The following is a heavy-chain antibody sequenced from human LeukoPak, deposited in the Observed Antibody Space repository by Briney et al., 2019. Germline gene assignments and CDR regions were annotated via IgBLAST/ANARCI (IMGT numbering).Heavy chain of an antibody. V-gene: IGHV4-61*01. CDR2: IYYSGST. CDR1: GGSVSSGSYY. Sequence: PSETLSLTCTVSGGSVSSGSYYWSWIPQPPGKGLESIGYIYYSGSTNYNPSLKSRVTISVDTSKNQFSLKLSSVTAADTAVYYCARDRPILTGFYYYGMDVWGQGTTVTVSS. CDR3: ARDRPILTGFYYYGMDV. J-gene: IGHJ6*02. D-gene: IGHD3-9*01.